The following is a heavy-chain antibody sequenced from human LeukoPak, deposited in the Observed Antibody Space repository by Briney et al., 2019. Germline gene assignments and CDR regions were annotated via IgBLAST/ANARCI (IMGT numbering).Heavy chain of an antibody. CDR3: ARDPSGWYFVDY. CDR1: GFTFSSYG. CDR2: IRYDGGNK. J-gene: IGHJ4*02. Sequence: PGGSLRLSCGASGFTFSSYGMHWVRQAPGKGLEWVAFIRYDGGNKNYADSVKGRFTISRDNSKNTLYLQMNTLGAEDTAVYYCARDPSGWYFVDYWGQGTLVTVSS. D-gene: IGHD6-19*01. V-gene: IGHV3-30*02.